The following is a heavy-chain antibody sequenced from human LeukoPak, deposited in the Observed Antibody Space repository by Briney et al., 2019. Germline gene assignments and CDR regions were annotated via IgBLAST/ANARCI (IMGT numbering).Heavy chain of an antibody. CDR3: VEDRDCWSGLDV. D-gene: IGHD3-3*01. V-gene: IGHV3-9*01. Sequence: PGGSLRLSCAASGFFFYDYGMHWVRQVPGKGLELVSGISWGSRNRNYADSGRGRFTIARDNAKNSLYLKMNSLKVEDADFYYCVEDRDCWSGLDVWGQGTMVTVSS. CDR2: ISWGSRNR. CDR1: GFFFYDYG. J-gene: IGHJ6*02.